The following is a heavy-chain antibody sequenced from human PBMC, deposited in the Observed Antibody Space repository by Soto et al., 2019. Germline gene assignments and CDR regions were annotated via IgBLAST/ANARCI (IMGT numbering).Heavy chain of an antibody. Sequence: QLRLQESGSGVVRTSETLSLTCTVSGGSITHGGFSWSWIRQSPGKGLEWIGYIGHLENTYFHPTFKSRLTMSIDRSKNQFSLNLSSVTAADRAVYYCARGGGNDPFDSWGQGVLVSGS. CDR2: IGHLENT. CDR3: ARGGGNDPFDS. J-gene: IGHJ4*02. D-gene: IGHD5-12*01. CDR1: GGSITHGGFS. V-gene: IGHV4-30-2*06.